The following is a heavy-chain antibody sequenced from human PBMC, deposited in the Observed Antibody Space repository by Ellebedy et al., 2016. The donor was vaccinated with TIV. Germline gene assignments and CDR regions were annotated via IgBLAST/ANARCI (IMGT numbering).Heavy chain of an antibody. Sequence: MPSETLSLTCTVSGDSISSSTYYWGWIRQPPGKGLEWIGSIYYSGRTYYNPSLKSRVTMSVDTSKNQFSLKLSSVTAADTAVYHCARDADCSGGSCAFDYWGLGALVTVSS. CDR1: GDSISSSTYY. CDR3: ARDADCSGGSCAFDY. D-gene: IGHD2-15*01. J-gene: IGHJ4*02. V-gene: IGHV4-39*07. CDR2: IYYSGRT.